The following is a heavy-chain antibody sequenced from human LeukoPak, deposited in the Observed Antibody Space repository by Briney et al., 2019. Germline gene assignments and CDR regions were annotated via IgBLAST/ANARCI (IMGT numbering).Heavy chain of an antibody. D-gene: IGHD6-13*01. CDR1: GFTFSDYY. V-gene: IGHV3-11*01. Sequence: GGSLRLSCAASGFTFSDYYMTWIRQAPGKGLEWVSYISSSGSSIYYADSVKGRFTISRDNAKNSLYLQMNSLRAEDTAVYSCAREQAAAGNFDYWGQGTLVTVSS. CDR2: ISSSGSSI. CDR3: AREQAAAGNFDY. J-gene: IGHJ4*02.